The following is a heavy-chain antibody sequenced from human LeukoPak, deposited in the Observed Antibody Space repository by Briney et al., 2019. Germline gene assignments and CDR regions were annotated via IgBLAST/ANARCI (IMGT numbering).Heavy chain of an antibody. CDR1: GGSISSDY. V-gene: IGHV4-39*01. CDR3: ARREQWLDY. D-gene: IGHD6-19*01. J-gene: IGHJ4*02. CDR2: IYYSGST. Sequence: PSETLSLTCTVSGGSISSDYWGWIRQPPGKGLEWIGSIYYSGSTYYNPSLKSRVTISVDTSKNQFSLKLSSVTAADTAVYYCARREQWLDYWGQGTLVTVSS.